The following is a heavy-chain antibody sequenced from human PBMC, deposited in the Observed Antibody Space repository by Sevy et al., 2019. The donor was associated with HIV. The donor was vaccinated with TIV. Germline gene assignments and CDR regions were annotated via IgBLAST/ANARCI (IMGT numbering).Heavy chain of an antibody. Sequence: ASVKVSCKASGYTFTSYGISWVRQAPGQGLEWMGWISAYNGNTNYAQKLQGRVTMTTDTSTGTAYMELRSLRSDDTAVCYCASCYYYDSSGYPEWEYFQHWGQGTLVTVSS. CDR3: ASCYYYDSSGYPEWEYFQH. CDR1: GYTFTSYG. CDR2: ISAYNGNT. J-gene: IGHJ1*01. V-gene: IGHV1-18*01. D-gene: IGHD3-22*01.